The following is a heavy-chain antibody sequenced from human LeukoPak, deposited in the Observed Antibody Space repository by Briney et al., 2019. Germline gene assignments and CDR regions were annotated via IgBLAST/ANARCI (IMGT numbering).Heavy chain of an antibody. V-gene: IGHV4-39*07. J-gene: IGHJ5*02. Sequence: SETLSLTCTVSGGSISSSSYYWGWIRQPPGKGLEWIGSIYYSGSTYYNPSLKSRVTVSVDTSKNQFSLKLSSVTAADTAVYYCARDSVGYSSSWLEALNWFDPWGQGTLVTVSS. D-gene: IGHD6-13*01. CDR1: GGSISSSSYY. CDR2: IYYSGST. CDR3: ARDSVGYSSSWLEALNWFDP.